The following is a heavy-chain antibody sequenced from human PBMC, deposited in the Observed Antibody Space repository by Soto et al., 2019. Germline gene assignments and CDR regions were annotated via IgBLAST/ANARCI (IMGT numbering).Heavy chain of an antibody. CDR2: IYYSGST. J-gene: IGHJ5*02. CDR1: GGSVSSGSYY. CDR3: ARSYYGSGSYSWFDP. V-gene: IGHV4-61*01. D-gene: IGHD3-10*01. Sequence: SETLSLTCTVSGGSVSSGSYYWSWIRQPPGKGLEWIGYIYYSGSTNYNPSLKSRVTISVDTSKNQFSLKLSSVTAADTAVYYCARSYYGSGSYSWFDPWGQGTLVTVSS.